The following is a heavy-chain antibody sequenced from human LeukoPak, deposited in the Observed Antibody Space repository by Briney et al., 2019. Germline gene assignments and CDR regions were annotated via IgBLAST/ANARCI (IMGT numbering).Heavy chain of an antibody. CDR2: IIPIFGTA. CDR3: AREESMVRGVSWFDP. Sequence: ASVKVSCKASGGTFSSYAISWVRQVPGQGLEWMGGIIPIFGTANYAQKFQGRVTITTDESTSTAYMELSSLRSEDTAVYYCAREESMVRGVSWFDPWGQGTLVTVSP. CDR1: GGTFSSYA. V-gene: IGHV1-69*05. J-gene: IGHJ5*02. D-gene: IGHD3-10*01.